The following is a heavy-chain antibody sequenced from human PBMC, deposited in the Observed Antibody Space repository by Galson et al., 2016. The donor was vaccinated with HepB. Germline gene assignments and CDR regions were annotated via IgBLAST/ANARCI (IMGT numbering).Heavy chain of an antibody. CDR1: GGSIGSGGNS. J-gene: IGHJ6*03. CDR2: VHPGGDI. V-gene: IGHV4-30-2*01. Sequence: TLSLTCAVSGGSIGSGGNSWSWIRRPPGKGLEWIGHVHPGGDIYYNTSLKSRVTLSIVHSQSQFSLTLTSLTAADTAVYYCARLRAPPYWHYYMDFWGKGTTVTVSS. D-gene: IGHD2-8*02. CDR3: ARLRAPPYWHYYMDF.